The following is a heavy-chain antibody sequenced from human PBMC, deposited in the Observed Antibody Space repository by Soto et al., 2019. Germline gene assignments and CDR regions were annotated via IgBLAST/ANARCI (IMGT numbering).Heavy chain of an antibody. J-gene: IGHJ6*02. CDR3: AREEMATITVYYYYGMDV. D-gene: IGHD5-12*01. V-gene: IGHV1-69*13. CDR2: IIPIFGTA. CDR1: GGTFSSYA. Sequence: SVKVSCKASGGTFSSYAISWVRQAPGQGLEWMGGIIPIFGTANYAQKFQGRVTITADESTSTAYMELSSLRSEDTAVYYCAREEMATITVYYYYGMDVWGQGTTVTVS.